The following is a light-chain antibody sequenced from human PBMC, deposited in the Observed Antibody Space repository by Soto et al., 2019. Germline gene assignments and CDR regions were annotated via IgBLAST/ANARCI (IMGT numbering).Light chain of an antibody. CDR2: DVS. CDR3: CSCAGSGTNV. CDR1: SSNVGNFNV. Sequence: QPVLTQRPSVCGSPGQSITISCTGTSSNVGNFNVVTWYQQHPGKAPKVIIYDVSERPSGVSHRFSGYKSGNTASLTISGLQAEDEADYYWCSCAGSGTNVFGTGTKVTV. J-gene: IGLJ1*01. V-gene: IGLV2-23*02.